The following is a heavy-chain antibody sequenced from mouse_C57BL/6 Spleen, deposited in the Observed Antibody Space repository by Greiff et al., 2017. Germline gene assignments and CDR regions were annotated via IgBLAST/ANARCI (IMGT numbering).Heavy chain of an antibody. Sequence: QVQLQQSGAELVRPGTSVKVSCKASGYAFTNYLIEWVKQRPGQGLEWIGVINPGSGGTNYNEKLKGKATLTADKSSSTAYMQLSSLTSEDSAVFYCARACDYAWFAYWGQGTLVTVSA. CDR1: GYAFTNYL. J-gene: IGHJ3*01. V-gene: IGHV1-54*01. CDR3: ARACDYAWFAY. CDR2: INPGSGGT. D-gene: IGHD2-4*01.